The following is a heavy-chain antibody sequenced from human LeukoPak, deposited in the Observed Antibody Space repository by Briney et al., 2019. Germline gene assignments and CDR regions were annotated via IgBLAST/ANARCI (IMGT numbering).Heavy chain of an antibody. V-gene: IGHV1-2*02. CDR3: ARVQSSEAYFDY. Sequence: ASLKVSCKTSGYTFTGYYMHWVRQAPGQGLEWMGWINPNSGGTNSAQKFQGSVTMTRDTSISTVYMELSRLRSDDTAVYYCARVQSSEAYFDYWGQGTLVTVSS. CDR1: GYTFTGYY. CDR2: INPNSGGT. J-gene: IGHJ4*02.